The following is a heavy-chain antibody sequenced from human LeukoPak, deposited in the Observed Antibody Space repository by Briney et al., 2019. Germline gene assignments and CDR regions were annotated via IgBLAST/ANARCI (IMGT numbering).Heavy chain of an antibody. J-gene: IGHJ4*02. CDR1: GFTVSSNY. V-gene: IGHV3-15*01. Sequence: GGSLRLSCAASGFTVSSNYMSWVRQAPGKGLEWVGRIKSKTDGGTTDYAAPVKGRFTISRDDSKNTLYLQMNSLKTEDTAVYYCTTDLGASLRGYITMVRGVIGYFDYWGQGTLVTVSS. CDR2: IKSKTDGGTT. D-gene: IGHD3-10*01. CDR3: TTDLGASLRGYITMVRGVIGYFDY.